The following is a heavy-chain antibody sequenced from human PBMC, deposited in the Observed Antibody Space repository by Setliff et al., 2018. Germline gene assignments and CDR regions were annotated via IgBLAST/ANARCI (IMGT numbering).Heavy chain of an antibody. CDR1: GYSFTDYG. D-gene: IGHD2-2*01. CDR2: NSV. V-gene: IGHV1-18*01. J-gene: IGHJ4*02. CDR3: ARGPPDFVVAPAAAKFDY. Sequence: ASVKVSCKTSGYSFTDYGINWVRQAPGQGLEWMGWNSVYAREFQGRVTMTIDTPTSTAYMELRSLRSDDTAVYYCARGPPDFVVAPAAAKFDYWGPGTLVTVSS.